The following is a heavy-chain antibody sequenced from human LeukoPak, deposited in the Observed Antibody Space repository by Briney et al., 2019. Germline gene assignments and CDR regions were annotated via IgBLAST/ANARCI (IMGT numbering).Heavy chain of an antibody. CDR3: ASSYDSSGSSVGYFDY. CDR1: GGSFSRYS. D-gene: IGHD3-22*01. V-gene: IGHV4-34*01. CDR2: INHSGST. Sequence: PSETLSLTCAVYGGSFSRYSWSWIRQPPGKGLEWIGEINHSGSTNYNPSLKGRVTISVDTSKNQFSLKLSSVTAADTAVYYCASSYDSSGSSVGYFDYWGQGTLVTVSS. J-gene: IGHJ4*02.